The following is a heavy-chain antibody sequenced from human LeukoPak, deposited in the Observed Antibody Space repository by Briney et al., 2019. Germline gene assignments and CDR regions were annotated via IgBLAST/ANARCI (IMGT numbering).Heavy chain of an antibody. CDR1: SGXISGYY. CDR3: CSSPSTLNWFDP. V-gene: IGHV4-59*08. Sequence: SETLSLTCSVSSGXISGYYCSWIRQPPGKGLEWIGYIYYGGSARYNPSLMSRVTISVDPSKNQFSLKLSSVTAADTAVYYCCSSPSTLNWFDPWGQGSLVTVSS. D-gene: IGHD6-13*01. CDR2: IYYGGSA. J-gene: IGHJ5*02.